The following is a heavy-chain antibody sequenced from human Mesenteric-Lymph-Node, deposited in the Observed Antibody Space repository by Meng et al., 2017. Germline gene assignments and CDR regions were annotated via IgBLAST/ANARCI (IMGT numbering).Heavy chain of an antibody. Sequence: GGSLRLSCAASGLTFSSYGMHWVRQAPGKGLEWVAVIWYDGSNKYYADSVKGRFTISRDNSKNTLYLQMNSLRAEDTAVYYCARDGVATIKLSGGMDVWGQGPTVTVSS. CDR2: IWYDGSNK. CDR3: ARDGVATIKLSGGMDV. V-gene: IGHV3-33*01. D-gene: IGHD5-24*01. CDR1: GLTFSSYG. J-gene: IGHJ6*02.